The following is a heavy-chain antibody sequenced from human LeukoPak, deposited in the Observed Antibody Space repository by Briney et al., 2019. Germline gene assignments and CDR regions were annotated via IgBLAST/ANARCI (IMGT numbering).Heavy chain of an antibody. CDR3: AKARFTGLTDYFDY. J-gene: IGHJ4*02. CDR2: ISGIGGST. Sequence: GGALRLSGAASGFTFSIYAMSLVRQAPGKGLEWVSAISGIGGSTYYADSVKGRFTISRDNSKNTLYLQMNSLRAEDTAVYYCAKARFTGLTDYFDYWGQGTLVTVSS. V-gene: IGHV3-23*01. D-gene: IGHD3-22*01. CDR1: GFTFSIYA.